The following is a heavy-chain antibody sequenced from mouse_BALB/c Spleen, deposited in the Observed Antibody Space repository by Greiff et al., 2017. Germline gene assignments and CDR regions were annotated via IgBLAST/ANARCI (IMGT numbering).Heavy chain of an antibody. CDR1: GFTFSSYG. J-gene: IGHJ2*01. CDR3: ARDDGYLDY. Sequence: EVQVVESGGGLVQPGGSLKLSCAASGFTFSSYGMSWVRQTPDKRLELVATINGNGGSTYYPDSVKGRFTISRDNAKNTLYLQMSSLKSEDTAMYYCARDDGYLDYWGQGTTLTVSS. CDR2: INGNGGST. V-gene: IGHV5-6-3*01.